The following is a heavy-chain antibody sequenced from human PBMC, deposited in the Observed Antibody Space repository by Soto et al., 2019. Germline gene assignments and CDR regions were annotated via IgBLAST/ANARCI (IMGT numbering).Heavy chain of an antibody. CDR3: AKRTVGIYFDY. CDR1: GFTFSSYA. CDR2: ISGSGGST. J-gene: IGHJ4*02. D-gene: IGHD6-13*01. Sequence: EVQLLESGGGLVQPGGSLRLSCAVSGFTFSSYAMNWVRQAPGKGLEWVSVISGSGGSTYYADSVKGRFTISRDKSKDTLYLQMNSLRAVDTAVYYCAKRTVGIYFDYWGQGTLVTVSS. V-gene: IGHV3-23*01.